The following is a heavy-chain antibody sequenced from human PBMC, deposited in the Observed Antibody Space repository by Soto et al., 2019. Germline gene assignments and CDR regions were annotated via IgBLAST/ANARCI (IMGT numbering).Heavy chain of an antibody. CDR2: INPNSGGT. Sequence: ASVKVSCKACGDSFTGYYMHWVRQAPGQGLEWMGWINPNSGGTNYAQKFQGWVTMTRDTSISTAYMELSRLRSDDTAVYYCARVPGSYGMDVWGQGTTVTVSS. CDR1: GDSFTGYY. CDR3: ARVPGSYGMDV. D-gene: IGHD3-10*01. V-gene: IGHV1-2*04. J-gene: IGHJ6*02.